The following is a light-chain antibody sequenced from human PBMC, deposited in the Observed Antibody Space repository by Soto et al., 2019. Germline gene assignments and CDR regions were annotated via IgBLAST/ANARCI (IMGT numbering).Light chain of an antibody. CDR3: GSFTTSRIWV. J-gene: IGLJ3*02. V-gene: IGLV2-11*01. Sequence: QSALTQPRSVSGSPGQSVTISCTGTSSDVGAYNYVSWYQQHPGKAPKLMIYDVSKRPSGVPDRFSGSKSGNTASLTISGLQAEDEADYYCGSFTTSRIWVFGGGTKVTVL. CDR2: DVS. CDR1: SSDVGAYNY.